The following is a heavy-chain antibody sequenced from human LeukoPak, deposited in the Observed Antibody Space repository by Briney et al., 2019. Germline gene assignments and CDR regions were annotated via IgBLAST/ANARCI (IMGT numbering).Heavy chain of an antibody. CDR2: ISYDGSNK. CDR1: GFTVSSNY. CDR3: ARDYHSGSSYIGNYFDY. Sequence: GGSLRLSCAASGFTVSSNYMSWVRQAPGKGLEWVAVISYDGSNKYYADSVKGRFTISRDNSKNTLYLQMNSLRAEDTAVYYCARDYHSGSSYIGNYFDYWGQGTLVTVSS. J-gene: IGHJ4*02. D-gene: IGHD1-26*01. V-gene: IGHV3-30-3*01.